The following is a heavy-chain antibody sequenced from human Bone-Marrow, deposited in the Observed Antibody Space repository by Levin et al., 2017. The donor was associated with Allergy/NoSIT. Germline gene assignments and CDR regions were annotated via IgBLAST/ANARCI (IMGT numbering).Heavy chain of an antibody. CDR2: IDWDDDK. CDR3: VRIQWFGEAERAFDI. CDR1: GFSLSTSGMC. J-gene: IGHJ3*02. Sequence: SGPTLVKPTQTLTLTCTFSGFSLSTSGMCVSWIRQPPGKALEWLALIDWDDDKYYSTSLKTRLTISKDTSKNQVVLTMTNMDPVDTATYYCVRIQWFGEAERAFDIWGQGTMVTVSS. D-gene: IGHD3-10*01. V-gene: IGHV2-70*01.